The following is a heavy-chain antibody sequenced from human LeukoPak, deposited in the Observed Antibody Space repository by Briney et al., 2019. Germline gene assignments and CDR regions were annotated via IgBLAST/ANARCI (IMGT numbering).Heavy chain of an antibody. CDR1: RFTFNNAW. CDR2: IKSKADGGTT. CDR3: TTGAQIIAIFGVDRDY. Sequence: GGSLTLSCAASRFTFNNAWMSWVRQAPGKGLEWVGHIKSKADGGTTDYAAPVKVRFTISRDDSKNTLYLQMNSLKTEDTAVHYCTTGAQIIAIFGVDRDYWGQGTLVTVSS. V-gene: IGHV3-15*01. D-gene: IGHD3-3*01. J-gene: IGHJ4*02.